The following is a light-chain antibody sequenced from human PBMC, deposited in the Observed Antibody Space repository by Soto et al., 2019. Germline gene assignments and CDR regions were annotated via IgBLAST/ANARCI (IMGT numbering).Light chain of an antibody. CDR1: HSVSSN. CDR3: QQYNNWLPFT. J-gene: IGKJ3*01. V-gene: IGKV3-15*01. Sequence: EIVMTQSTATLSLSPGERATLSCRASHSVSSNLAWYQQKPGQAPRLLIYGASTRATGIPARFSGSGSGTEFTLTISSLQSEDFAVYYCQQYNNWLPFTFGPGTKVDIK. CDR2: GAS.